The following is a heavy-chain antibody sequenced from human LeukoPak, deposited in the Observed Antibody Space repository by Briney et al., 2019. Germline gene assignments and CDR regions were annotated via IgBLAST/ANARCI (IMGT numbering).Heavy chain of an antibody. J-gene: IGHJ6*02. Sequence: GGSLRLSCAASGFTFSSYAMSWVRQAPGKGLEWVSAISGSGGSTYYADSVKGRFTISRDNSKNTLYLQMNSLRAEDTAVYYCAKDQGFWSGHYYYYGMDVWGQGTTVTVSS. V-gene: IGHV3-23*01. CDR1: GFTFSSYA. D-gene: IGHD3-3*01. CDR3: AKDQGFWSGHYYYYGMDV. CDR2: ISGSGGST.